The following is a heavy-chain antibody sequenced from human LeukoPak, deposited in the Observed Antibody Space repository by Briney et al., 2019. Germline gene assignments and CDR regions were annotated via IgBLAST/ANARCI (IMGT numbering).Heavy chain of an antibody. CDR2: VYYSGST. V-gene: IGHV4-59*01. CDR3: ARDYYDSSGYYSYFDY. CDR1: GGSMNSYY. Sequence: SETLSLTCTVSGGSMNSYYRSWFRQPPGKGLEWIGYVYYSGSTKYNPSLKSRVIISVDTSKNQFSLKLSSVTAADTAVYYCARDYYDSSGYYSYFDYWGQGTLVTVSS. D-gene: IGHD3-22*01. J-gene: IGHJ4*02.